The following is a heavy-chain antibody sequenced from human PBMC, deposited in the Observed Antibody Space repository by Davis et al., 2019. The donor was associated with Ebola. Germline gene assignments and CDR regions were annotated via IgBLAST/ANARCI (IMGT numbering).Heavy chain of an antibody. CDR1: GGSFSGYY. V-gene: IGHV4-59*01. CDR2: IYYSGST. Sequence: MPSETLSLTCAVYGGSFSGYYWSWIRQPPGKGLEWIGYIYYSGSTDYNPSLKSRLTMSVDTSKNQFSLKLSSVTAADTAVYYCARVITDYGAKYFDYWGQGTLVTVSS. J-gene: IGHJ4*02. D-gene: IGHD4-17*01. CDR3: ARVITDYGAKYFDY.